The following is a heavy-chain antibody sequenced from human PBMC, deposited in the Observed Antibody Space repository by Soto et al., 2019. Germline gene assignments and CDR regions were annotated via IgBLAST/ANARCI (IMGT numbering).Heavy chain of an antibody. Sequence: QVQLVESGGGVVQPGTSLRLSCAASGFTFNSYGMHWVRQAPGKGLEWVAGISYDGSNKHYADSVKGRLTISRDNSKNTLYLQMNSLRDEDTAVYYCAKDTYYYDSTGYYVFDDWGQGTLVTVSS. D-gene: IGHD3-22*01. CDR1: GFTFNSYG. V-gene: IGHV3-30*18. J-gene: IGHJ4*02. CDR2: ISYDGSNK. CDR3: AKDTYYYDSTGYYVFDD.